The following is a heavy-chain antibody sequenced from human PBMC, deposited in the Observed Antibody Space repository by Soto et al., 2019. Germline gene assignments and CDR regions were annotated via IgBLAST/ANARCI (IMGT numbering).Heavy chain of an antibody. D-gene: IGHD6-6*01. CDR3: ARDPYSSSDHFDY. J-gene: IGHJ4*02. CDR2: INSDGSST. V-gene: IGHV3-74*01. CDR1: GFTFSSYW. Sequence: HPGGSLRLSCAVSGFTFSSYWMHWVRQAPGKGLVWVSRINSDGSSTSYADSVKGRFTISRDNAKNTLYLQMNSLRAEDTAVYYCARDPYSSSDHFDYWGQGTLVTVSS.